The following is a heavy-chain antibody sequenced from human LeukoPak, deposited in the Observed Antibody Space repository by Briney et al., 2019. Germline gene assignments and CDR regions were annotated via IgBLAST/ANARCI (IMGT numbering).Heavy chain of an antibody. CDR2: ISSSNNTI. Sequence: PGGSLRLSCSASGFTVSSTYMAWVRQAPGKGLEWVSYISSSNNTIYYADSVKGRFTISRDNAKNSLYLQMNSLRDEDTAVYYCARSTYCGGDCYPALGYWGQGTPVTVSS. D-gene: IGHD2-21*02. CDR3: ARSTYCGGDCYPALGY. V-gene: IGHV3-48*02. CDR1: GFTVSSTY. J-gene: IGHJ4*02.